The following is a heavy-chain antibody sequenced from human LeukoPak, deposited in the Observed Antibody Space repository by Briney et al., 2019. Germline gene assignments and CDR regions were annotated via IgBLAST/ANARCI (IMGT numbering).Heavy chain of an antibody. V-gene: IGHV3-53*01. J-gene: IGHJ4*02. D-gene: IGHD3-22*01. CDR3: ARGDSTYYYDSSGYYYGD. Sequence: PSETLSLTCAVSGTSFSSYYWSWIRQPPGKGLEWVSVIYSGGSTYYADSVKGRFTISRDNSKNTLYLQMNSLRAEDTAVYYCARGDSTYYYDSSGYYYGDWGQGTLVTVSS. CDR2: IYSGGST. CDR1: GTSFSSYY.